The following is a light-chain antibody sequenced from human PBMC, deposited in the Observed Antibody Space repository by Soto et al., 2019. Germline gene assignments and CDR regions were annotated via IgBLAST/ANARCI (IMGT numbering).Light chain of an antibody. CDR3: SSYTSSTTLKV. J-gene: IGLJ2*01. V-gene: IGLV2-14*01. Sequence: QSALTQPASVSGSPGQSITISCTGTSSDVGGYNYGSWYQQHPGKAPKLIIYDVSNRPSGVSNRFSGSKSGNTASLTISGLQAEDEADYYCSSYTSSTTLKVFGGGTKVTVL. CDR2: DVS. CDR1: SSDVGGYNY.